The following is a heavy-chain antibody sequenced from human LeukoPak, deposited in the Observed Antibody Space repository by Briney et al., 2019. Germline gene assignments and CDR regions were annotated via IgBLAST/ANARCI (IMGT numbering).Heavy chain of an antibody. J-gene: IGHJ4*02. Sequence: PSETLSLTCTVSGDSISSYYWSWIRQPPGKGLEWIGYIYYSGSTNYNPSLKSRVTISVDTSKNQFSLKLNSVTAADTAVYYCARREYSYGHFDYWGQGTLVTVSS. CDR1: GDSISSYY. CDR3: ARREYSYGHFDY. CDR2: IYYSGST. D-gene: IGHD5-18*01. V-gene: IGHV4-59*01.